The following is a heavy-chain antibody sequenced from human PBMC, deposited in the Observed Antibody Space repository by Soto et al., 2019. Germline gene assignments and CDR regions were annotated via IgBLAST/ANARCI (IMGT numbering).Heavy chain of an antibody. V-gene: IGHV1-18*01. Sequence: QVQLVQPGAEVKKPGASVKVSCKASGYTFTSYGISWVRQAPGQGLEWMGWISAYNGNTNYAQKLQGRVTMTTDTSTSTAYMELRSLRSDDTAVYYCARDLKIPGGDYGGNEPIDYWGQGTLVTVSS. CDR2: ISAYNGNT. CDR1: GYTFTSYG. J-gene: IGHJ4*02. CDR3: ARDLKIPGGDYGGNEPIDY. D-gene: IGHD4-17*01.